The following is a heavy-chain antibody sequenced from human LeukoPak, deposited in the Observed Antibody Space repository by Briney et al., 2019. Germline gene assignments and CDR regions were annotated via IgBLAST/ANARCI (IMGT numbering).Heavy chain of an antibody. Sequence: SETLSLTCAVYGGSFSGYYWGWIRQPPGKGLEWIGEINHSGSTNYNPSLKSRVTISVDTSKNQFSLKLSSVTAADTAVYYCARVAPEAYYYDSSGPIDYWGQGTLVTVSS. CDR2: INHSGST. D-gene: IGHD3-22*01. CDR3: ARVAPEAYYYDSSGPIDY. V-gene: IGHV4-34*01. CDR1: GGSFSGYY. J-gene: IGHJ4*02.